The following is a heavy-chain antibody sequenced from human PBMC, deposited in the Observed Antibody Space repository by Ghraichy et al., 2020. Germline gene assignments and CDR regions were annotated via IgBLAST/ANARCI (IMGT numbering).Heavy chain of an antibody. V-gene: IGHV3-48*01. CDR1: GLTFTGYS. CDR2: ISSSSSSTI. Sequence: GSLRLSCAASGLTFTGYSMSWVRQAPGKGLEWVSYISSSSSSTIYFADSVRGRFTISRDNAKNSLYLQMDSLRAEDTAMYYCTRENYYYDSSGYYFFDQWGQGTLVTVSS. CDR3: TRENYYYDSSGYYFFDQ. D-gene: IGHD3-22*01. J-gene: IGHJ4*02.